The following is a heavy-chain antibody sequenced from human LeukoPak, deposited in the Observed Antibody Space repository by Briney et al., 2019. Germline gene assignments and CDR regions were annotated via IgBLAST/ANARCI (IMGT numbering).Heavy chain of an antibody. D-gene: IGHD6-6*01. V-gene: IGHV4-30-2*01. CDR2: IYHSGST. J-gene: IGHJ4*02. Sequence: SETLSLTCTVSGGSISSGGYYWSWIRQPPGKGLEWIGYIYHSGSTYYNPSLKSRVTISVDRSKNQFSLKLSSVTAADTAVYYCARTGMAARGAFDYWGQGTLVTVSS. CDR1: GGSISSGGYY. CDR3: ARTGMAARGAFDY.